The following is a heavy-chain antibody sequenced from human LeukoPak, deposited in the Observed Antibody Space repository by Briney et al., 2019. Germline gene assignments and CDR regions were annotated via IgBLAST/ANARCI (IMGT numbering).Heavy chain of an antibody. J-gene: IGHJ4*02. V-gene: IGHV3-11*04. CDR2: IKGNGLTT. Sequence: PGGSLRLSCAASGFTFSDYYMTWIRQAPGKGLEWLSHIKGNGLTTYYADSVKGRLIISRDNAKDSLYLQMNSLRVEDTAVYYCLRGDRRDYWGQGTLVTVSS. CDR3: LRGDRRDY. CDR1: GFTFSDYY.